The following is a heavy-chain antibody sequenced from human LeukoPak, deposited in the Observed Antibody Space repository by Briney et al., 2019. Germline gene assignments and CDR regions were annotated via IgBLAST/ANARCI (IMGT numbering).Heavy chain of an antibody. D-gene: IGHD5-24*01. CDR1: GYSFSNYW. Sequence: KVSCKGSGYSFSNYWIGWVRNLPGKGLGWMGIIYPGDSDTRYSPSFQGHVTISADKSVSTAYLQWNSLKASDTAMYYCARYREMATTHCFDYWGQGALVTVSS. J-gene: IGHJ4*02. V-gene: IGHV5-51*01. CDR2: IYPGDSDT. CDR3: ARYREMATTHCFDY.